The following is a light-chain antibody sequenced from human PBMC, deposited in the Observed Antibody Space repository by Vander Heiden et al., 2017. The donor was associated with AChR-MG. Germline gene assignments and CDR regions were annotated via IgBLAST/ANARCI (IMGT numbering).Light chain of an antibody. Sequence: SYKLTQPPSVSVSPGQTATIPCSGDNLGDKYVSWYQQKPGQPPLLVIYQKDKRPSGIPERFSGSNSGNTATLTISGTQSVDEADFFCQAWDSRSNWVFGGGTKLTVL. CDR1: NLGDKY. V-gene: IGLV3-1*01. CDR2: QKD. J-gene: IGLJ3*02. CDR3: QAWDSRSNWV.